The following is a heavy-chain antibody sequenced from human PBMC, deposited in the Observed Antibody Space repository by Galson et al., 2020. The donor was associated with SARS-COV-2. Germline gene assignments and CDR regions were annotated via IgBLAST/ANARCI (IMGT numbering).Heavy chain of an antibody. CDR2: TYYRSKWFN. CDR1: GDTVSSNSAA. D-gene: IGHD6-19*01. Sequence: ASETLSLTCVISGDTVSSNSAAWHWIRQSPSRGLEWLGRTYYRSKWFNDYAVSVKSRITIDADTSTNQFSLHLNSVTPGDTAVYYCARRGSSGSGAFFDIWGQGTMVTVSS. CDR3: ARRGSSGSGAFFDI. V-gene: IGHV6-1*01. J-gene: IGHJ3*02.